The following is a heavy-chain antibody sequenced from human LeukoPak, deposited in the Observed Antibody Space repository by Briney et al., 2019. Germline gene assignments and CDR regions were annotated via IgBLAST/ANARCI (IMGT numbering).Heavy chain of an antibody. CDR1: GFTFSSYG. CDR2: IWYDGSNK. J-gene: IGHJ5*02. D-gene: IGHD2-2*01. Sequence: GGSLRLSCAASGFTFSSYGMHWVRQAPGKGLEWVAVIWYDGSNKYYADSVKGRFTISRDNSKNTLYLQMNSLRAEDTAVYYCARDPWAGYCSSTSCDIWFDPWGQGTLVTVSS. CDR3: ARDPWAGYCSSTSCDIWFDP. V-gene: IGHV3-30*19.